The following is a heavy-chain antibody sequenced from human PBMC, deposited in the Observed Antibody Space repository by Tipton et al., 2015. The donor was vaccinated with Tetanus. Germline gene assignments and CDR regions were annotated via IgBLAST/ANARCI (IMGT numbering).Heavy chain of an antibody. CDR3: ARAGYSGGWDFDL. CDR2: IYSDGST. J-gene: IGHJ4*02. Sequence: QLVQSGGGLIQPGGSLRLSCAASGFTVSIKYISWLRQAPVKGLEWVSIIYSDGSTFYADSVEGRFTVSRDNSKNTVYLQMNSLRGEDTGVYYCARAGYSGGWDFDLWGQGTLVTVSS. CDR1: GFTVSIKY. V-gene: IGHV3-66*01. D-gene: IGHD6-19*01.